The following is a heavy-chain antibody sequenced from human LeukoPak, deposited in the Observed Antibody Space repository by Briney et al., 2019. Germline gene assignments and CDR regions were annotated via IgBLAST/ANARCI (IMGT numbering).Heavy chain of an antibody. V-gene: IGHV3-23*01. D-gene: IGHD2-2*01. CDR1: GFTFSSYA. Sequence: PGGSLRLSCAASGFTFSSYAMSWVRQAPGKGLEWVSAISGSGGSTYYADSVKGRFTISRDNSKNTLYLQMNSLRAEDTAVYYCAKVDCSSTSCPRSVAFGWFDPWGQGTLVTVSS. J-gene: IGHJ5*02. CDR2: ISGSGGST. CDR3: AKVDCSSTSCPRSVAFGWFDP.